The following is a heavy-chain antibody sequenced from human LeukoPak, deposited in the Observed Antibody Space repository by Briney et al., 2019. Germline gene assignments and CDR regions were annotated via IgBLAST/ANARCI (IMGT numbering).Heavy chain of an antibody. CDR3: ARKRGGLLFQYGMDV. CDR2: INHSGST. CDR1: GGSFSGYY. D-gene: IGHD2-21*01. Sequence: PSETLSLTCAVYGGSFSGYYWSWIRQPPGKGLEWIGEINHSGSTNYNPSLKSRVTISVDTSKNQFSLKLSSVTAADTAVYYCARKRGGLLFQYGMDVWGQGTTVTVSS. V-gene: IGHV4-34*01. J-gene: IGHJ6*02.